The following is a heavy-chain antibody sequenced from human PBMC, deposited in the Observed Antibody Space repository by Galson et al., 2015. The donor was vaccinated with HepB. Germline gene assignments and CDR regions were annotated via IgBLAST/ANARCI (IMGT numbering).Heavy chain of an antibody. CDR1: GYTFSNFG. D-gene: IGHD3-3*01. J-gene: IGHJ3*02. CDR3: AGDPSPSDFWSGYSFGGGAFGS. Sequence: SVKVSCKASGYTFSNFGISWVRQAPGQGLEWMGWITAYNFNTNYAQKFQGRVTLTPDTSTSTVYMELTSLTFDDTAMYYCAGDPSPSDFWSGYSFGGGAFGSWGQGTMVTVSS. CDR2: ITAYNFNT. V-gene: IGHV1-18*01.